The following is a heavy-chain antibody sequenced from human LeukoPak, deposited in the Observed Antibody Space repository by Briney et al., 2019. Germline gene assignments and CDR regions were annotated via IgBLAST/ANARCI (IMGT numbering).Heavy chain of an antibody. CDR3: AKGPNSRGSNDAFDI. J-gene: IGHJ3*02. V-gene: IGHV3-23*01. CDR2: ISDSGYYT. D-gene: IGHD3-22*01. Sequence: GETLRLSCTASGFTFSSNAMSWVRQAPGKGLEWLPGISDSGYYTYYPDSAKGRFFISRENSKNTLYLQMNSLRAEDTAVYYCAKGPNSRGSNDAFDIWGRGTRVTVSS. CDR1: GFTFSSNA.